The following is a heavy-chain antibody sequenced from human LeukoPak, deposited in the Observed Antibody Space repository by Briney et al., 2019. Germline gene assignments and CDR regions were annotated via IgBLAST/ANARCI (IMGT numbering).Heavy chain of an antibody. CDR2: IYPGDSDT. J-gene: IGHJ3*02. D-gene: IGHD2-2*01. Sequence: GESLKISCKGSGYSFTSYWIGWVRQMPGKGLEWMGIIYPGDSDTRYSPSFQGQVTISADKSTSTAYLQWSSLKASDTAMYYCARRYCSSTSCYGAFDIWGQGTMVTVSS. CDR3: ARRYCSSTSCYGAFDI. CDR1: GYSFTSYW. V-gene: IGHV5-51*01.